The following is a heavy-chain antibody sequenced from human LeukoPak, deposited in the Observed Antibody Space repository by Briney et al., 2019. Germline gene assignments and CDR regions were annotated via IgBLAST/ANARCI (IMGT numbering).Heavy chain of an antibody. Sequence: GASVKVSCKASGGTFSSYAISWVRQAPGQGLEWMGRIIPILGIANYAQKFQGRVTITADKSTSTAYMELSSLRSEDTAVYYCARDKAAAGIDSGWFDPWGQGTLVTVSS. CDR1: GGTFSSYA. CDR3: ARDKAAAGIDSGWFDP. V-gene: IGHV1-69*04. J-gene: IGHJ5*02. CDR2: IIPILGIA. D-gene: IGHD6-13*01.